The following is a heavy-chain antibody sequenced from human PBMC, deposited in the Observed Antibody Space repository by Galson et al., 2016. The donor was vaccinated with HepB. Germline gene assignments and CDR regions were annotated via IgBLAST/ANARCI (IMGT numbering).Heavy chain of an antibody. Sequence: SVKVSCKASGYTFTAYPMHWVRQAPGQRFEWMGWIIPGNGNTKYSQNFQGRITITRDTSASTGYMELSSLRSEDTAVYYCARASNYCSSASCPRLGMDVWGHGTTVTVSS. CDR3: ARASNYCSSASCPRLGMDV. CDR2: IIPGNGNT. V-gene: IGHV1-3*01. J-gene: IGHJ6*02. CDR1: GYTFTAYP. D-gene: IGHD2-2*01.